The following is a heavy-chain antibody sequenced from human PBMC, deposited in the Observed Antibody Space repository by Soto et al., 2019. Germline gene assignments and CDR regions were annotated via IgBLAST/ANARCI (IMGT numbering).Heavy chain of an antibody. J-gene: IGHJ5*02. Sequence: GGSLRLSCAASGFTFSSYSMNWVRQAPGKGLEWVSSISSSSSYIYYADSVKGRFTISRDNAKNSLYLQMNSLRAEDTAVYYCARDRIAAAGMYPWGQGTLVTVSS. V-gene: IGHV3-21*01. CDR1: GFTFSSYS. CDR2: ISSSSSYI. D-gene: IGHD6-13*01. CDR3: ARDRIAAAGMYP.